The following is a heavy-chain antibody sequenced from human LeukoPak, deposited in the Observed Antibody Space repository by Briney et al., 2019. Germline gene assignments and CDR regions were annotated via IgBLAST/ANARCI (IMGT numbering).Heavy chain of an antibody. J-gene: IGHJ4*02. Sequence: PSETLSLTCTVSGVSINNYYWSWIRQPPGKGLEWIGYIYYTGSTNYNPSLKSRVTISVDTSKSHFSLKMSTLTAADTAVYYCARHRGSGYPYFDYWGQGTLVTVSS. D-gene: IGHD3-22*01. CDR1: GVSINNYY. CDR3: ARHRGSGYPYFDY. CDR2: IYYTGST. V-gene: IGHV4-59*01.